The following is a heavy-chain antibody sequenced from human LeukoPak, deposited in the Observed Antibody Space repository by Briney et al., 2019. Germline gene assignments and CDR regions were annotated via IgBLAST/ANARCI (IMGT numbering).Heavy chain of an antibody. V-gene: IGHV3-7*01. J-gene: IGHJ4*02. Sequence: GGSLRLSCAASGFTFSSYWMSWVRQAPGKGLEWVGNINQDGSEKYYVDSVKGRFTISRDNAKNSLYLQMNSLRAEDTAVYYCARDPLYCSSTSCYLLIADYWGQGTLVTVSS. CDR3: ARDPLYCSSTSCYLLIADY. CDR2: INQDGSEK. CDR1: GFTFSSYW. D-gene: IGHD2-2*01.